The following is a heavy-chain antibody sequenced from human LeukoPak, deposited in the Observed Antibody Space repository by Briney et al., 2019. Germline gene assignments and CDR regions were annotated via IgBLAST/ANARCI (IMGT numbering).Heavy chain of an antibody. CDR1: GPILSDYY. CDR2: ITSDNTV. D-gene: IGHD5/OR15-5a*01. CDR3: ARVVSSRSAVGFGP. V-gene: IGHV3-11*01. J-gene: IGHJ5*02. Sequence: GGSLRLSCAASGPILSDYYMSWIRQAPGKGLEWVSYITSDNTVYYADSVKGRFTISRDNPKNSIYLQMNSLRYGETAFYYGARVVSSRSAVGFGPWGQGTLVTVSS.